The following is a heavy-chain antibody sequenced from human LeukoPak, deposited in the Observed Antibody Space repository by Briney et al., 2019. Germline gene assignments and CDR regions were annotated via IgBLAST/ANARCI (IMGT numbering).Heavy chain of an antibody. CDR2: IRSKAYGGTT. D-gene: IGHD3-22*01. CDR3: TRTYYYDSSGYYQLYYFDY. Sequence: PGRSLRLSCTASGFTFGDYAMSWVRQAPGKGLEWVGFIRSKAYGGTTEYAASVKGRFTISRDDPKSIAYLQMNSLKTEDTAVYYCTRTYYYDSSGYYQLYYFDYWGQGTLVTVSS. V-gene: IGHV3-49*04. J-gene: IGHJ4*02. CDR1: GFTFGDYA.